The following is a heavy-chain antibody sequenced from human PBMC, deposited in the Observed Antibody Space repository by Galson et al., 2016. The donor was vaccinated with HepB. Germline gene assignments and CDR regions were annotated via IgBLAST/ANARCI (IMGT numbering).Heavy chain of an antibody. V-gene: IGHV3-74*03. CDR1: GFTFSDYW. J-gene: IGHJ4*02. Sequence: SLRLSCAASGFTFSDYWMHWIRQVPGKGLVWVSRIKSDGRSTTYVDSVKGRFTISRDNAKNTVYLEMHSLRDEDTAVYYCARTRGGYSPGDYWSQGTLVTVSS. CDR3: ARTRGGYSPGDY. D-gene: IGHD3-10*01. CDR2: IKSDGRST.